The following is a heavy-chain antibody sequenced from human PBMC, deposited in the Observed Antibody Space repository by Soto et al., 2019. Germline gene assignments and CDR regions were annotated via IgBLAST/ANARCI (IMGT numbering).Heavy chain of an antibody. J-gene: IGHJ6*02. CDR1: GFSITSPGMS. CDR2: IERDDDDK. D-gene: IGHD3-3*02. V-gene: IGHV2-70*13. CDR3: ARSIRGPRKFNGMDV. Sequence: SGPTLVNPTETLTLTCTFSGFSITSPGMSVSWIRQPPGRALEWLALIERDDDDKYYSTSLKTRLTISKDTRKNQVVLTMANMDPADTATYXCARSIRGPRKFNGMDVWGQGTTVTVSS.